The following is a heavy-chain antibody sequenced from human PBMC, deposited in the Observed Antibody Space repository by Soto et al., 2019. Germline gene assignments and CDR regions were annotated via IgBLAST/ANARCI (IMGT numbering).Heavy chain of an antibody. CDR3: AGGAAPDHAEYFQH. CDR2: IYYSGST. D-gene: IGHD6-13*01. J-gene: IGHJ1*01. CDR1: GGSISSSSYY. Sequence: SETLSLTCTVSGGSISSSSYYWGWIRQPPGKGLEWIGSIYYSGSTYYNPSLMSRVSIFVDTSKNQFSLKLSSVTAADTAVYYCAGGAAPDHAEYFQHSGQGTLLTVSS. V-gene: IGHV4-39*01.